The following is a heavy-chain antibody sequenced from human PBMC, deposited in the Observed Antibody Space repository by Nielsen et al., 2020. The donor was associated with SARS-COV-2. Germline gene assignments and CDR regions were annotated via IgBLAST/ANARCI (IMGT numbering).Heavy chain of an antibody. CDR3: ASGDLVVVPSPILGLGPFFYYFYLDV. V-gene: IGHV4-4*02. J-gene: IGHJ6*03. CDR2: VSHSGSI. D-gene: IGHD2-15*01. Sequence: SETLSLTCAVSGGSVSSNDWWTWVRQSPGQGLEWIGEVSHSGSINYNPSLKSRVTLSMDKSKRQFSLRLTSVSAADTAVYFCASGDLVVVPSPILGLGPFFYYFYLDVWGKGTTVIVSS. CDR1: GGSVSSNDW.